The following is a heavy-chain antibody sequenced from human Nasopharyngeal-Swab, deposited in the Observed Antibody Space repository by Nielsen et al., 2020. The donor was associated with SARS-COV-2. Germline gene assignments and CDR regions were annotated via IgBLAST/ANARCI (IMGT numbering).Heavy chain of an antibody. CDR3: VRSLRQWLAHDS. V-gene: IGHV3-53*01. J-gene: IGHJ4*02. Sequence: GESLKISCVASGCIVSYNYMSWVRQVPGKGLEWVSVIYAGGDTYYADSVRGRFTISRDKSKNMVYLQMNSLTADDTAVYYCVRSLRQWLAHDSWGQGTLVTVSS. D-gene: IGHD6-19*01. CDR2: IYAGGDT. CDR1: GCIVSYNY.